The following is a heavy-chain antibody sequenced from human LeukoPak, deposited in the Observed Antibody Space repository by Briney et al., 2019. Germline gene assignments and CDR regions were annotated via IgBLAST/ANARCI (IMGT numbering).Heavy chain of an antibody. CDR2: INHSGST. D-gene: IGHD3-3*01. CDR1: GGSFSGYY. J-gene: IGHJ6*02. Sequence: SETLSLTCAVYGGSFSGYYWSWIRQPPGKVLEWIGEINHSGSTNYNPSLKSRVTISVDTSKNQFSLKLSSVTAADTAVYYCARSPRITIFGVVRSYYYGMDVWGQGTTVTVSS. CDR3: ARSPRITIFGVVRSYYYGMDV. V-gene: IGHV4-34*01.